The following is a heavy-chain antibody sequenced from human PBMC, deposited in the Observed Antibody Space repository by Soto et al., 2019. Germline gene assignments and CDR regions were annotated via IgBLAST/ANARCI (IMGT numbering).Heavy chain of an antibody. CDR2: ISGSGGST. V-gene: IGHV3-23*01. J-gene: IGHJ4*02. CDR3: AKALGGYYYDSSGYYFY. Sequence: LSLYCAASGFTFSSYSMNWVRQAPGKGLEWVSAISGSGGSTYYADSVKGRFTISRDNSKNTLYLQMNSLRAEDTAVYYCAKALGGYYYDSSGYYFYWGQGTLVTVSS. CDR1: GFTFSSYS. D-gene: IGHD3-22*01.